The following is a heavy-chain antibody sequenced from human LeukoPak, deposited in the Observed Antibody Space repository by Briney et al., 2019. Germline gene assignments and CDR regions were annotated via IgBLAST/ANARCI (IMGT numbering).Heavy chain of an antibody. CDR2: ISGSGGST. V-gene: IGHV3-23*01. CDR3: ARDGGDKTAYYGDQFDE. Sequence: HPGGSLRLSCAASGFTFSSYWMHWVRQAPGKGLEWVSAISGSGGSTYYADSVKGRFTISRDNSKNTLYLQMNGLRPEDTAVYYCARDGGDKTAYYGDQFDEWGQGTLVTVSS. J-gene: IGHJ4*02. CDR1: GFTFSSYW. D-gene: IGHD3-9*01.